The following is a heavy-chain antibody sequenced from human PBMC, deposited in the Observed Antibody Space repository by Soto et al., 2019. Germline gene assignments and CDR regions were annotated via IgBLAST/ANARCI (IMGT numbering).Heavy chain of an antibody. Sequence: PGGSLRLSCATSGFTFSSYWMYWVRQAPGKGLVWVSRINSDGSNTGYADSVKGRFTISRDNAKSTLYLEMNSLRVEDTAFYYCAKDAYDVGSIGGPYHYWSQGTLVTVSS. CDR2: INSDGSNT. CDR1: GFTFSSYW. V-gene: IGHV3-74*01. J-gene: IGHJ4*02. D-gene: IGHD3-22*01. CDR3: AKDAYDVGSIGGPYHY.